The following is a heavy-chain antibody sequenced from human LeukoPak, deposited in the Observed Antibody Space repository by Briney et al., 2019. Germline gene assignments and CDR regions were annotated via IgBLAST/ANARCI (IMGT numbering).Heavy chain of an antibody. CDR3: AKQLAAYDILTGYYPSRAFDY. Sequence: GGSLRLSCAASGFTFSSYSMNWVRQAPGKGLEWVSYISSSSSTIYYADSVKGRFTISRDNDKNSLYLQMTSLRAEDTAVYYCAKQLAAYDILTGYYPSRAFDYWGQGTLVTVSS. CDR1: GFTFSSYS. D-gene: IGHD3-9*01. V-gene: IGHV3-48*01. J-gene: IGHJ4*02. CDR2: ISSSSSTI.